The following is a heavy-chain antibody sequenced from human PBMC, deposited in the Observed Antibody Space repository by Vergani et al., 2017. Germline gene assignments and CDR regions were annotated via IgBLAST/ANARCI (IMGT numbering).Heavy chain of an antibody. J-gene: IGHJ4*02. CDR2: INPSGGHT. CDR3: ARGDYGILTGYRY. Sequence: QVQVVQSGAEVKKSGASVKVSCKTSGYTFSNYYMHWVRQAPGQGLEWMGIINPSGGHTNYAQKFQGRVTMTRETSTGTVYMELSSLRSEDTAIYYCARGDYGILTGYRYWGQGTLVTVSA. V-gene: IGHV1-46*03. D-gene: IGHD3-9*01. CDR1: GYTFSNYY.